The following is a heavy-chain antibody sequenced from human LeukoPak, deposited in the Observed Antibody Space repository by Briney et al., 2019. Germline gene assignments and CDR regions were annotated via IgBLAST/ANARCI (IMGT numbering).Heavy chain of an antibody. D-gene: IGHD2-2*01. CDR3: AKHLGDHADFVVVPAAIGFDY. V-gene: IGHV3-30*02. Sequence: PGESLRLSCTASGFTFSRFGMHWVRQAPGKGLEWVTFIRYDGDAKYYADSVKGRFTISRDNSKNTLYLQMNSLRAEDTAVYYCAKHLGDHADFVVVPAAIGFDYWGQGTLVTVSS. J-gene: IGHJ4*02. CDR1: GFTFSRFG. CDR2: IRYDGDAK.